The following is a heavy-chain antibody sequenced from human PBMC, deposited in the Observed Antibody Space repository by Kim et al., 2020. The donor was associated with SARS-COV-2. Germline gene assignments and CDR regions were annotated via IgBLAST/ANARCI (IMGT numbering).Heavy chain of an antibody. J-gene: IGHJ4*02. CDR1: GVSFSGYY. V-gene: IGHV4-34*01. Sequence: SETLSLTCAVYGVSFSGYYWSWIRQPPGKGLEWIGEINHSGSTNYNPSLKIRVTISVDTSKNQFSLKLSSVTAADTAVYYCARSGRVVAATYFLGYWGQGTLVTVSS. CDR3: ARSGRVVAATYFLGY. CDR2: INHSGST. D-gene: IGHD2-15*01.